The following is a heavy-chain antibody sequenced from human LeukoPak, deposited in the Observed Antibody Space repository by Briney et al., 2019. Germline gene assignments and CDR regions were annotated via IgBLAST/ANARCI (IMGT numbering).Heavy chain of an antibody. CDR3: AVGDFWSGYYHSGYYFDY. J-gene: IGHJ4*02. D-gene: IGHD3-3*01. CDR1: GGTFSSYA. Sequence: GVSVKVSCKASGGTFSSYAISWVRQAPGQGLEWMGGIIPIFGTANYAQKFQGRVTITADESTSTAYMELSSLRSEDTAVYYCAVGDFWSGYYHSGYYFDYWGQGTLVTVSS. CDR2: IIPIFGTA. V-gene: IGHV1-69*01.